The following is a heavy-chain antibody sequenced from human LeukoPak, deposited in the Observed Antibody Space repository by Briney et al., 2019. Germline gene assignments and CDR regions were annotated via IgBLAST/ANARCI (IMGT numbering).Heavy chain of an antibody. J-gene: IGHJ3*02. CDR1: GFTFSSYG. Sequence: GGSLRLSCAASGFTFSSYGMHCVRQAPGKGLEWVAFIRYDGSNKDYAESVKGRFTISRDNSKNTLYLQMNSLRAEDTAVYYCAKGHHRDGYDAFDIWGQGRMVTVSS. CDR3: AKGHHRDGYDAFDI. V-gene: IGHV3-30*02. D-gene: IGHD5-24*01. CDR2: IRYDGSNK.